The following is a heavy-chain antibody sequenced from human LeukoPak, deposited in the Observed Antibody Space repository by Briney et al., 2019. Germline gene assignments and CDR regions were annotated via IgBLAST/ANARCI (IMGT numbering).Heavy chain of an antibody. CDR3: ARVEEGYGSGRRENYYYYYMDV. V-gene: IGHV4-39*07. Sequence: KPSETLSLTCTVSGGSISSRPYYWGWIRQPPGKGLEWLGSFDYSGSTYYKPSLKSRVTISVDTSKNQFSLKLSSVTAADTAVYYCARVEEGYGSGRRENYYYYYMDVWGKGTTVTISS. CDR2: FDYSGST. D-gene: IGHD3-10*01. J-gene: IGHJ6*03. CDR1: GGSISSRPYY.